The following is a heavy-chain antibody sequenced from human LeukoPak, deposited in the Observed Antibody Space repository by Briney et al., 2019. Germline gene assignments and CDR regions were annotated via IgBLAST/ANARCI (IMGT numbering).Heavy chain of an antibody. CDR3: ARGGNNYDSSGYSALVY. J-gene: IGHJ4*02. Sequence: GGSLRLSCAASEFTFSSYGMHWVRQAPGKGLQWVAILWYDGTNKYHADSVKGRFTISRDNSKNTLYLQMNSLRAEDTAMYYCARGGNNYDSSGYSALVYWGQGALVTVSS. D-gene: IGHD3-22*01. CDR1: EFTFSSYG. CDR2: LWYDGTNK. V-gene: IGHV3-33*01.